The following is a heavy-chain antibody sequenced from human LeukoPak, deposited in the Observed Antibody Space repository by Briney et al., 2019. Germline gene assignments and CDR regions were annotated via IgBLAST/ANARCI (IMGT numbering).Heavy chain of an antibody. CDR1: GYTFTSYG. CDR2: ISAYNGNT. Sequence: ASVKVSFKASGYTFTSYGISWVRQAPGQGLEWMGWISAYNGNTNYAQKLQGRVTMTTDTSTSTAYMELRSLRSDDTAVYYCARGPAAVRPGSSFDYWGQGTLVTVSS. V-gene: IGHV1-18*01. J-gene: IGHJ4*02. CDR3: ARGPAAVRPGSSFDY. D-gene: IGHD6-13*01.